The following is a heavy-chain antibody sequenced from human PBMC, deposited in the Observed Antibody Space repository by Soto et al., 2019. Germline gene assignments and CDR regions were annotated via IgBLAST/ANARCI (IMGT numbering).Heavy chain of an antibody. CDR1: GGSISSSSYY. Sequence: SETLSLTCTVSGGSISSSSYYWGWIRQPPGKGLEWIGSIYYSGSTYYNPSLKSRVTISVDTSKNQFSLKLSSVTAADTAVYYCARQGGAARRYYFDYWGQGTLVTVSS. J-gene: IGHJ4*02. CDR3: ARQGGAARRYYFDY. V-gene: IGHV4-39*01. CDR2: IYYSGST. D-gene: IGHD1-26*01.